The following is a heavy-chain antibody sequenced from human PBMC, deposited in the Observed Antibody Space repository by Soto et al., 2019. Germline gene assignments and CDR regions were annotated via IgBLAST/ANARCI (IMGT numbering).Heavy chain of an antibody. CDR3: ARDLGYCSGGSCYTWNWFDP. CDR2: IYYSGST. V-gene: IGHV4-59*01. J-gene: IGHJ5*02. Sequence: PSETLSLTCTVSGGSISSYYWSWIRQPPGKGLEWIGYIYYSGSTNYNPSLKSRVTISVDTSKNQFSLKLSSVTAADTAVYYCARDLGYCSGGSCYTWNWFDPWGQGTLVTVS. CDR1: GGSISSYY. D-gene: IGHD2-15*01.